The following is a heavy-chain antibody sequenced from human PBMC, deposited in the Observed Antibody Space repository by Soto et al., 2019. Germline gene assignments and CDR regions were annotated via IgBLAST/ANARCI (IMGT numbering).Heavy chain of an antibody. D-gene: IGHD2-21*01. CDR1: GYSFTTYW. J-gene: IGHJ4*02. Sequence: GESLKISCKGSGYSFTTYWIGWVRQMPGKGLEWMGIVYPGDSNTRNSPSFQGQVTISADKSITTAYLQWSSLKASDTAMYYCARLDYYYSGHFDSWGQGTLVTVSS. CDR3: ARLDYYYSGHFDS. CDR2: VYPGDSNT. V-gene: IGHV5-51*01.